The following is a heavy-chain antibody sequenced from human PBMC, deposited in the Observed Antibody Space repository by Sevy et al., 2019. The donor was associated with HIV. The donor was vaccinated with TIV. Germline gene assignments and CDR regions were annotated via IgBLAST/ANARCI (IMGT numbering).Heavy chain of an antibody. Sequence: GGSLRLSCAASGFTFSSYWMSWVRQAPGKGLEWVANIKQDGSEKYYVDSVKGRFTISRDNAKKSLYLQMNSLRAEDTAVYYCARCYDYVWGSYRWDHYFDYGMDVWGQGTTVTVSS. CDR2: IKQDGSEK. CDR1: GFTFSSYW. J-gene: IGHJ6*02. CDR3: ARCYDYVWGSYRWDHYFDYGMDV. V-gene: IGHV3-7*01. D-gene: IGHD3-16*02.